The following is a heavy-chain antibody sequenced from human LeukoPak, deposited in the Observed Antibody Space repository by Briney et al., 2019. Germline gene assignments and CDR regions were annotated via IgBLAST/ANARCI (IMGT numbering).Heavy chain of an antibody. J-gene: IGHJ6*03. Sequence: ESLKISCKGSGYSFTSYWIGWVRQMPGKGLEWMGIIYPGDSDTRYSPSFQGQVTISADKSISTAYLQWSSLKASDTAMYYCARQVMATIRGYYYYYMDVWGKGTTVTVSS. CDR3: ARQVMATIRGYYYYYMDV. D-gene: IGHD5-24*01. CDR1: GYSFTSYW. V-gene: IGHV5-51*01. CDR2: IYPGDSDT.